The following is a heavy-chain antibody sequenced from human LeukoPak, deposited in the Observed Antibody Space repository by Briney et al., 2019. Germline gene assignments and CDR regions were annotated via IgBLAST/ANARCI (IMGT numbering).Heavy chain of an antibody. CDR1: GFTFSDYY. V-gene: IGHV3-11*06. CDR3: ARVRYGSGSYPLYYFDY. CDR2: ISSGSSYT. Sequence: GGSLRLSCAASGFTFSDYYMSWIRQAPGKGLEWVSYISSGSSYTNYADSVKGRFTISRDNAKNSLYLQMNSLRAEDTAVYYCARVRYGSGSYPLYYFDYWGQGTLVTVSP. D-gene: IGHD3-10*01. J-gene: IGHJ4*02.